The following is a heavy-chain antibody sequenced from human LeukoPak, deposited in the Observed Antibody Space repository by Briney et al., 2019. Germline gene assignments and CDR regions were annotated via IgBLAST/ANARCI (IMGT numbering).Heavy chain of an antibody. J-gene: IGHJ4*02. V-gene: IGHV4-31*03. D-gene: IGHD3-10*01. CDR3: ASNSDYYGSGSYYTFDY. CDR2: IYYSGST. Sequence: PSETLSLTCTVSGGSISSGGYYWSWIRQHPGKGLEWIGYIYYSGSTYYNPSLKSRVTISVDTSKNQFSLKLSSVTAADTAVYYCASNSDYYGSGSYYTFDYWGQGTLVTVSS. CDR1: GGSISSGGYY.